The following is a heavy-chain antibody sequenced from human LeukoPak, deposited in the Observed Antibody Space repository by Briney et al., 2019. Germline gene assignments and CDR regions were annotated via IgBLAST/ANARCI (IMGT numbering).Heavy chain of an antibody. D-gene: IGHD3-22*01. CDR2: ISYDGSEQ. CDR1: GFTFSSYG. V-gene: IGHV3-30*18. CDR3: AKDLRDDRRSSYFDS. J-gene: IGHJ4*02. Sequence: GGLLRLSCAASGFTFSSYGMHWVRQAPGKGMEWVAVISYDGSEQYYADSVKGRFTISRDNSKNTMYLQMNSLRTEDTAVYYCAKDLRDDRRSSYFDSWGLGTMVTVSS.